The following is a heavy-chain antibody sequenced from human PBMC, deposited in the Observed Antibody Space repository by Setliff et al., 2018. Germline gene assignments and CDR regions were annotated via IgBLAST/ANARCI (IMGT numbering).Heavy chain of an antibody. CDR2: MYSSGST. D-gene: IGHD3-3*01. V-gene: IGHV4-39*01. CDR1: GGPINSDRYY. J-gene: IGHJ4*02. Sequence: PSETLSLTCTVSGGPINSDRYYWGWIRQPPGKGLEWIGSMYSSGSTYYNPSLKSRVTISVDTSQNQFSLKLSSVTAADTAAYYRASHPRVTIFGVVAFDYWGQGIQVTVSS. CDR3: ASHPRVTIFGVVAFDY.